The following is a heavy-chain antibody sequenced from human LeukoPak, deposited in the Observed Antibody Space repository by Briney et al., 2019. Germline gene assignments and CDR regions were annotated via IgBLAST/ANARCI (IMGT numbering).Heavy chain of an antibody. J-gene: IGHJ4*02. CDR1: GFTFSAFG. D-gene: IGHD6-13*01. Sequence: PGGSLRLSCAASGFTFSAFGMHWVRQAPGKGLEWVTFIPYDGSDKYYADSVKGRFTISRDNSKNTLYLQMNNMRAEDTAVYYCAKAAAGTEYYFEYWGQGTLVTVSS. CDR3: AKAAAGTEYYFEY. CDR2: IPYDGSDK. V-gene: IGHV3-30*02.